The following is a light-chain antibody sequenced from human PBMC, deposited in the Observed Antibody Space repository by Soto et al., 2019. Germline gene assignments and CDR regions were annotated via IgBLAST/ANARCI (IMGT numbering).Light chain of an antibody. Sequence: DIQMTQSPSSLSASVGHTVTITCRASQGISNYLAWYQQKPGKVPKLLIYAPSTLQSGVPSRFSGSGSGTDFALTISSLQPEDVATYYCQKYNSAPWTFGQGTKVDIK. CDR1: QGISNY. CDR3: QKYNSAPWT. J-gene: IGKJ1*01. CDR2: APS. V-gene: IGKV1-27*01.